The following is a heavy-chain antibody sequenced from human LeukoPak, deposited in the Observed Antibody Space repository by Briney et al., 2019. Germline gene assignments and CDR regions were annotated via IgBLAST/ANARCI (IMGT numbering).Heavy chain of an antibody. D-gene: IGHD5-18*01. V-gene: IGHV3-53*01. Sequence: QPGGSLRLSCAASGFTVSSNYMSWVRQAPGKGLEWVSVIYSGGTTYYADSVKGRFTVSRDNSKNTLYLQMNSLRAEDTAVYYCATNRGYSYGLDYWGQGTLVTVSS. J-gene: IGHJ4*02. CDR2: IYSGGTT. CDR3: ATNRGYSYGLDY. CDR1: GFTVSSNY.